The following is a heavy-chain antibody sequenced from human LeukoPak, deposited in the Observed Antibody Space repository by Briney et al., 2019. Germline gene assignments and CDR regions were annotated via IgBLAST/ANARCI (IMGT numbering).Heavy chain of an antibody. CDR2: IWYDGSNK. CDR3: AKDSSPMARDYFDY. Sequence: GGSLRLSCAASGFTFSSYGMHWVRQAPGKGLEWVAVIWYDGSNKYYADSVKGRFTISRDNSKNTLYLQMNSLRAEDTAVYYCAKDSSPMARDYFDYWGQGTLVTVSS. D-gene: IGHD3-10*01. V-gene: IGHV3-33*06. CDR1: GFTFSSYG. J-gene: IGHJ4*02.